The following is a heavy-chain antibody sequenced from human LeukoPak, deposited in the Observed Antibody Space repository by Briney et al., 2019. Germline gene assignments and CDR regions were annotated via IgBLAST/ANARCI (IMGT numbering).Heavy chain of an antibody. V-gene: IGHV4-59*01. CDR3: ARNPLVVAAPGAFDI. CDR2: IYYSGST. Sequence: SETLSLTCTVSGGSISSYYWSWIRQPPGKGLEWIGYIYYSGSTNYNPSFKSRVTISVDTSKNQFSLKLSSVTAADTAVYYCARNPLVVAAPGAFDIWGQGTMVTVSS. CDR1: GGSISSYY. J-gene: IGHJ3*02. D-gene: IGHD2-15*01.